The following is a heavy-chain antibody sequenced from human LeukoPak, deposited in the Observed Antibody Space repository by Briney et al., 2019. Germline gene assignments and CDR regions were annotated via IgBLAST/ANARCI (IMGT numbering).Heavy chain of an antibody. J-gene: IGHJ4*02. D-gene: IGHD5/OR15-5a*01. CDR1: GYSFTSYW. CDR2: IYPGDSDT. V-gene: IGHV5-51*01. Sequence: GESLQISCKGSGYSFTSYWIGWVRQMPGKGLEWMGIIYPGDSDTRYSPSFQGQVTISADKSISTAYPQWSSLKAPDTAMYYCARSTLIASIGFFDYWGQGTLVTVSS. CDR3: ARSTLIASIGFFDY.